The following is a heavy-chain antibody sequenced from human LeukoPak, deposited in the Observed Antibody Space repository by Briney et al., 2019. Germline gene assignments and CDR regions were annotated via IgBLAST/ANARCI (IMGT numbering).Heavy chain of an antibody. V-gene: IGHV4-61*02. J-gene: IGHJ6*02. CDR1: GGSISSGSYY. CDR3: ARAYYGMDV. Sequence: SQTLSLTCTVSGGSISSGSYYWSWIRQPAGKGLEWIGRIYTSGSTNYNPSLKSRVTISVDTSKNQFSLKLSSATAADTAVYYCARAYYGMDVWGQGTTVTVSS. CDR2: IYTSGST.